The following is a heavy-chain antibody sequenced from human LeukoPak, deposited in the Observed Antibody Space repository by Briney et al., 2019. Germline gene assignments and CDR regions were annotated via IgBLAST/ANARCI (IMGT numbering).Heavy chain of an antibody. J-gene: IGHJ4*02. CDR3: VRDDDTRGYAYDY. CDR2: IWYDGTNE. Sequence: GGSLRLSCAASGFVFSDYGMHWVRQAPGKGMEWVALIWYDGTNEYVADSVRGRFTISRDNSKNTLYLQMNSLRVVDTAVYYCVRDDDTRGYAYDYWGQGTLVTVSS. V-gene: IGHV3-33*01. CDR1: GFVFSDYG. D-gene: IGHD3-22*01.